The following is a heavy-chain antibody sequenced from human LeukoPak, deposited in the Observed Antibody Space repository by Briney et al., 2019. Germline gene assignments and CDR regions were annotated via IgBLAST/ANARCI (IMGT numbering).Heavy chain of an antibody. V-gene: IGHV1-8*01. CDR3: AREDYYGSGSYYFYYYGMDV. Sequence: ASVKVSCKASGYTFTSYDINWVRQATGQGLEWMGWMNPNSGNTGYAQKFQGRVTMTRNTSISTAYVELSSLRSEDTAVYYCAREDYYGSGSYYFYYYGMDVWGQGTTVTVSS. D-gene: IGHD3-10*01. CDR1: GYTFTSYD. J-gene: IGHJ6*02. CDR2: MNPNSGNT.